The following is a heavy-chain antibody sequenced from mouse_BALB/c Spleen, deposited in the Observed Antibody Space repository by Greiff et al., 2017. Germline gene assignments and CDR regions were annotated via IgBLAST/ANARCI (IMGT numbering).Heavy chain of an antibody. J-gene: IGHJ4*01. Sequence: EVMLVESGGGLVQPGGSLRLSCATSGFTFTDYYMSWVRQPPGKALEWLGFISNKANGYTTEYSASVKGRFTISRDNSQSILYLQMNTLRAEDSATYYCARDRTMDYWGQGTSVTVSS. CDR1: GFTFTDYY. CDR3: ARDRTMDY. CDR2: ISNKANGYTT. V-gene: IGHV7-3*02.